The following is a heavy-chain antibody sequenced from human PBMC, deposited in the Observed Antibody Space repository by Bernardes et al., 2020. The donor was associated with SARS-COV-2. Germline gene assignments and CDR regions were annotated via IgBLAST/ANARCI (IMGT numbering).Heavy chain of an antibody. Sequence: SETLSLTCTVSGGSISSGGYYWSWIRQHPGKGLEWIGYIYYSGSTYYNPSLKSRVTISVDTSKNQFSLKLSSVTAADTAVYYCASLSYGDYTLYGMDVWGQGTTVTVSS. J-gene: IGHJ6*02. D-gene: IGHD4-17*01. CDR2: IYYSGST. CDR1: GGSISSGGYY. V-gene: IGHV4-31*03. CDR3: ASLSYGDYTLYGMDV.